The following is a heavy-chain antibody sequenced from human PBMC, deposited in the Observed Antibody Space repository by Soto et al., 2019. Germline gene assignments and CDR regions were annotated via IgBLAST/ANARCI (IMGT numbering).Heavy chain of an antibody. CDR2: ISWNGGSA. CDR3: ARERCSGDSCYLDAFDI. CDR1: GFTFDDYD. V-gene: IGHV3-20*01. Sequence: GGSLRLSCAASGFTFDDYDMNWVRQAPGKGLEWVSGISWNGGSANFADSVRGRFTISRDNAKNSLYLQMNSLRAEDTALYHCARERCSGDSCYLDAFDIWGQGTMVTVSS. D-gene: IGHD2-15*01. J-gene: IGHJ3*02.